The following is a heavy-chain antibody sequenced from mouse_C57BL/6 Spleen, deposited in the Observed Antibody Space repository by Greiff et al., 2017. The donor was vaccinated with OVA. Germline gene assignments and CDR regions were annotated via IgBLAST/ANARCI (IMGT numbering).Heavy chain of an antibody. CDR2: INPSNGGT. CDR3: ARYGYDVKNYAMDY. Sequence: QVQLQQPGTELVKPGASVKLSCKASGYTFTSYWMHWVKQRPGQGLEWIGNINPSNGGTNYNEKFKSKATLTVDKSSSTAYMPLSSLTSEYSAVYYCARYGYDVKNYAMDYWGQGTSVTVSS. CDR1: GYTFTSYW. J-gene: IGHJ4*01. D-gene: IGHD2-2*01. V-gene: IGHV1-53*01.